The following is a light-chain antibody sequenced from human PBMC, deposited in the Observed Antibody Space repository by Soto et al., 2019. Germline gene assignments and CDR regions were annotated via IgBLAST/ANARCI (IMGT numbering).Light chain of an antibody. CDR1: QAVGSN. CDR3: QHFNKWPHMPA. Sequence: IVLTQSPATLSVSPGERATLSCRASQAVGSNLAWYQQRPGQAPRLLIYDAPTRATGIPHRFSGGGSGTDFTLTISSLQSDDFAVYYCQHFNKWPHMPAFGGGNKLAIK. J-gene: IGKJ4*01. V-gene: IGKV3-15*01. CDR2: DAP.